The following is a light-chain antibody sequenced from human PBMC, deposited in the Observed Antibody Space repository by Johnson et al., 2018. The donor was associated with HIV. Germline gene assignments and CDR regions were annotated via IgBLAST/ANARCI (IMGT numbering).Light chain of an antibody. CDR2: ENT. Sequence: VLTQSPSVSAAPGQKVTISCSGSSSNIGNNYVSWYQQLPGTAPKLLIYENTKRPSGIPDRFSGSKSGTSATLGITGLQTGDEADYYCGTWDTSLSAGGVFGTGTNVTVL. J-gene: IGLJ1*01. CDR3: GTWDTSLSAGGV. V-gene: IGLV1-51*02. CDR1: SSNIGNNY.